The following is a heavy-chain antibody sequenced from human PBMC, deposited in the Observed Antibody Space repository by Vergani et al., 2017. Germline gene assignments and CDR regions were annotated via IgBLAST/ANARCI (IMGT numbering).Heavy chain of an antibody. CDR3: ARGQAGYQVLYRAYFDP. D-gene: IGHD2-2*02. J-gene: IGHJ5*02. V-gene: IGHV3-21*02. CDR1: GFSFGDYA. CDR2: ISSSSANI. Sequence: EVQLVESGGGLVPPGRSLRLSCAASGFSFGDYAMTWVRQAPGKGLQWVSSISSSSANIHYADSVKGRFTVSRDSGRNSLYLQMKSLRAEDTAVYYCARGQAGYQVLYRAYFDPWGQGTLVTVSS.